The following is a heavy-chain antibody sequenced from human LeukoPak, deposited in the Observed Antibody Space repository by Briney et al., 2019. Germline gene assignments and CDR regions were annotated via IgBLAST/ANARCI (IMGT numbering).Heavy chain of an antibody. CDR1: GYTFTSYG. J-gene: IGHJ5*02. CDR2: ISAYNGNT. CDR3: ARTYYYGSGSPNWFDP. Sequence: ASVKLSCKASGYTFTSYGISWVRQAPGQGLEWMGWISAYNGNTNYAQKLQGRVTMTRDMSKSTVYMELSSLRSEDTAVYYCARTYYYGSGSPNWFDPWGQGTLVTVSS. V-gene: IGHV1-18*01. D-gene: IGHD3-10*01.